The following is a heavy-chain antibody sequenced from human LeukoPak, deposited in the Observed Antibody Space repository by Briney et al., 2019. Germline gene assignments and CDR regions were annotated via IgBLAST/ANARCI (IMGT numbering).Heavy chain of an antibody. CDR1: GASINSDTYY. D-gene: IGHD1/OR15-1a*01. CDR2: HSHSGSA. Sequence: SETLSLTCTVSGASINSDTYYWGWIRQPRGKGLEWIGTHSHSGSAYYNPSLRSRITMSLDTSENQLSLKLYSVTAADTAIYYCARYQTGTMFAVWGQGTLVTISS. J-gene: IGHJ4*02. V-gene: IGHV4-39*07. CDR3: ARYQTGTMFAV.